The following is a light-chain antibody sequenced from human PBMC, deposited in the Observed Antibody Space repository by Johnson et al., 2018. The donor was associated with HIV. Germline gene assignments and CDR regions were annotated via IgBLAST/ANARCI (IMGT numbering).Light chain of an antibody. CDR1: SSNIGTNT. CDR3: AAWDDSLWV. J-gene: IGLJ1*01. Sequence: QSVLTQPPSASGPPGQRVTMSCSGSSSNIGTNTVNWYQQLPGTAPKLLIYRNNQRPSGVPDRFSGSKSGTSASLAINGLQAEDEADYYCAAWDDSLWVFGTGTKVTVL. V-gene: IGLV1-44*01. CDR2: RNN.